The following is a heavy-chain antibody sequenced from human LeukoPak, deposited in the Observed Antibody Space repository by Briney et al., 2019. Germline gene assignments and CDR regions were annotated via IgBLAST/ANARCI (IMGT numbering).Heavy chain of an antibody. CDR2: IIPIFRST. CDR3: ARGPNATRRFDS. J-gene: IGHJ4*02. CDR1: GGTLKNYG. Sequence: ASVKVSCKATGGTLKNYGVSWVRQAHGQGFEWMGEIIPIFRSTNYAQKFQGRVTITTDESTTTASMELSSLKSEDTAVYYCARGPNATRRFDSWGQGTLVTVSS. V-gene: IGHV1-69*05. D-gene: IGHD2-8*01.